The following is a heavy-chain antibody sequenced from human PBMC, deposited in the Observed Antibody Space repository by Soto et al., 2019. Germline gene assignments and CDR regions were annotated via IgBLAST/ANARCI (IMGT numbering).Heavy chain of an antibody. CDR3: ARDLGYDFWGGMDV. CDR1: GFTFSSYA. CDR2: ISYDGSNK. J-gene: IGHJ6*02. D-gene: IGHD3-3*01. Sequence: QVQLVESGGGVVQPGGSLRLSCAASGFTFSSYAMHWVRQAPGKGLEWVAVISYDGSNKYYADSVKGRFTISRDNSKNTLYLQMNSLRAEDTAVYYCARDLGYDFWGGMDVWGQGTTVTVSS. V-gene: IGHV3-30-3*01.